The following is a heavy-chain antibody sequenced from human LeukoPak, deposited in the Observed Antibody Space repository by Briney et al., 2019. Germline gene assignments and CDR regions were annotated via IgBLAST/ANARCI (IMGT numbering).Heavy chain of an antibody. V-gene: IGHV4-39*07. J-gene: IGHJ5*02. Sequence: PSETLSLTCTVSGGSISSSSYYWGWIRQPPGKGLEWIGSIYYSGSTYYNPSLKSRVTISVDTSKNQFSLKLSSVTAADTAVYYCVRENFLGPAAGKNWFDPWGQGTLVTVSS. CDR2: IYYSGST. CDR1: GGSISSSSYY. D-gene: IGHD6-13*01. CDR3: VRENFLGPAAGKNWFDP.